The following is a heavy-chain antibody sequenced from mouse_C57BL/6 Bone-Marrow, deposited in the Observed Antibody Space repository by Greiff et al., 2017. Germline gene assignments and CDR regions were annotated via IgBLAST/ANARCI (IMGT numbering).Heavy chain of an antibody. CDR3: VSQLGVFDY. CDR2: IRSKSNNYAT. J-gene: IGHJ2*01. Sequence: EVQGVESGGGLVQPKGSLKLSCAASGFSFNTYAMNWVRQAPGKGLEWVARIRSKSNNYATYYADSVKDRFTISRDDSESMLYLQMNNLKTEDTAMYYCVSQLGVFDYWGQGTTLTVSS. V-gene: IGHV10-1*01. D-gene: IGHD4-1*01. CDR1: GFSFNTYA.